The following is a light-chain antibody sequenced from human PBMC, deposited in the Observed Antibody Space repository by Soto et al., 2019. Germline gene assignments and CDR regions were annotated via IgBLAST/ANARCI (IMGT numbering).Light chain of an antibody. CDR3: GSWDSSMSAYV. V-gene: IGLV1-51*01. J-gene: IGLJ1*01. CDR1: ISNIGGNS. CDR2: DDN. Sequence: QSVLTHPPSVSSAPGQKFTISCSGSISNIGGNSVSWYQQLPVTAPKLLIYDDNKRPSGIPDRFSGSKSGTSATLGITGFKTGDEADYYCGSWDSSMSAYVFGTWTKVPVL.